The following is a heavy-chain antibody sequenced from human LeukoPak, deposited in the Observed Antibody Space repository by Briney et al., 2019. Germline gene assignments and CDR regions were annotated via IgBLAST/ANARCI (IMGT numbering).Heavy chain of an antibody. CDR2: INHSGST. CDR3: ARTPVTRRTRFDP. D-gene: IGHD4-17*01. J-gene: IGHJ5*02. Sequence: PSETLSLTCAVYGGSFSGYYWSWIRQPPGKGLEWIGEINHSGSTNYNPSLKSRVTISVDTSKNQFSLKLSSVTAADTAVYYCARTPVTRRTRFDPWGQGTLVTVSS. V-gene: IGHV4-34*01. CDR1: GGSFSGYY.